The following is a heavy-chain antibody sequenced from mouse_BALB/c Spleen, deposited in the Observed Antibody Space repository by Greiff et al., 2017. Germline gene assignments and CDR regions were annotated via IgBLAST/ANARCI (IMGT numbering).Heavy chain of an antibody. D-gene: IGHD1-2*01. V-gene: IGHV1S81*02. J-gene: IGHJ2*01. CDR1: GYTFTSYW. CDR3: ARRGDITTADYFDY. Sequence: QVQLQQPGAELVKPGASVKLSCKASGYTFTSYWMHWVKQRPGQGLEWIGEINPSNGRTNYTEKFKSKATLTVDKSSSTAYMQLSSLTSEDSAVYYCARRGDITTADYFDYWGQGTTLTVSA. CDR2: INPSNGRT.